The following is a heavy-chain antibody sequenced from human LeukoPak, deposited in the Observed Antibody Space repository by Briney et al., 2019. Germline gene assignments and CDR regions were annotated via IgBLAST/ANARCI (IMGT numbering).Heavy chain of an antibody. Sequence: SETLSLTCTVSGGSMSTYYWSWIRQPPGKGLEWIGYIYDNGYTHYNPSLKRRVNISLDTSKSQFSLNLSSVTAADTAVYYCARRAFGGVIAANWFDPWGQGTLVTVSS. D-gene: IGHD3-16*02. CDR3: ARRAFGGVIAANWFDP. CDR1: GGSMSTYY. CDR2: IYDNGYT. J-gene: IGHJ5*02. V-gene: IGHV4-59*08.